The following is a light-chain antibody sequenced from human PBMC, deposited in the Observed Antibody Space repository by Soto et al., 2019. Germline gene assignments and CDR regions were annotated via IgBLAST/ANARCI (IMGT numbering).Light chain of an antibody. CDR2: AAS. CDR3: QQHNSSPRT. V-gene: IGKV1-9*01. J-gene: IGKJ3*01. Sequence: DIELTQSPSFLSASVGDRVTITCRASQGISSYLAWYQQTPGKAPKLLIYAASTLQSGVPSRFSGSGSGTDFTLTITSLQPEDFATYYCQQHNSSPRTFGPGTKVDIK. CDR1: QGISSY.